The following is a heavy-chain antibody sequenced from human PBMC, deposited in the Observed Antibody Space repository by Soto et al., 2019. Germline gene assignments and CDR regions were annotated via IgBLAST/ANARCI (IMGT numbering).Heavy chain of an antibody. D-gene: IGHD2-2*02. J-gene: IGHJ4*02. CDR3: ARDLGYCSGSICYTAFDS. Sequence: GGSLRLSCATSGFTFSNYWMTWVRQAPGKGLEWVANIKKDGIEKEYVDSVKGRFIISRDNAQSSLYLQMNSLRAGDTALYYCARDLGYCSGSICYTAFDSWGQGPPLTVST. CDR1: GFTFSNYW. CDR2: IKKDGIEK. V-gene: IGHV3-7*01.